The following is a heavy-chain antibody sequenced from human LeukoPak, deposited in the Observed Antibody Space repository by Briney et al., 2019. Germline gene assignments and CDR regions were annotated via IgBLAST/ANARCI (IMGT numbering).Heavy chain of an antibody. CDR1: GFTFSSYG. CDR2: IRYDGSNK. V-gene: IGHV3-30*02. Sequence: PGGSLRLSCAASGFTFSSYGMHWVRQAPGKGLEWVAFIRYDGSNKYYADSVKGRFTISRDSSKNTLYLQMNSLRAEDTAVYYCAKDEGYYYDSSGYYYADYWGQGTLVTVSS. D-gene: IGHD3-22*01. CDR3: AKDEGYYYDSSGYYYADY. J-gene: IGHJ4*02.